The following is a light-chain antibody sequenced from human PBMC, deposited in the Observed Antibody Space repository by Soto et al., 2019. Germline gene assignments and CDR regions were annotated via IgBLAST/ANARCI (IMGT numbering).Light chain of an antibody. CDR2: DAS. J-gene: IGKJ1*01. Sequence: DIQMTQSPSTLSASVGDRVTITCRASQSISNWLAWYQQKPGKAPKLLIYDASSLHTGVPSRFSGSGSGTEFTLTISSLQPDDFATYYCQQYNSFVWTFGQGTKVXIK. CDR3: QQYNSFVWT. V-gene: IGKV1-5*01. CDR1: QSISNW.